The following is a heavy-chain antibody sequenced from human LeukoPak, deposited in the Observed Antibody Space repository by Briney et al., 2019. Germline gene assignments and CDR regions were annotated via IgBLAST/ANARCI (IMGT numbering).Heavy chain of an antibody. V-gene: IGHV4-39*01. D-gene: IGHD2-2*01. CDR1: NVSISGSSFY. CDR3: TRTSGYCGSTSCSAAAYYYGMDV. J-gene: IGHJ6*02. Sequence: MPSETLSLTCTVSNVSISGSSFYWGWIRQSPGKGLEWIGTIYYSGSTYYNPSLKSRVTISVDTSQNQFSLKLSSVTAADTSVYYCTRTSGYCGSTSCSAAAYYYGMDVCGQGTTVTVSS. CDR2: IYYSGST.